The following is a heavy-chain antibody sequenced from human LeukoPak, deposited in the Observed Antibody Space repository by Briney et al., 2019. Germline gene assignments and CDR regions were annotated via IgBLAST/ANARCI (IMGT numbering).Heavy chain of an antibody. V-gene: IGHV1-18*01. Sequence: GASVKVSCKASGYTFTRYGLSWVRQAPGQGLEWMGWISAYNGNTNYAQKLQGRVTMTTDTSTSTAYMELRSLRSDDTAVYYCARVPFYYYYMDVWGKGTTVTVSS. CDR3: ARVPFYYYYMDV. J-gene: IGHJ6*03. CDR1: GYTFTRYG. CDR2: ISAYNGNT.